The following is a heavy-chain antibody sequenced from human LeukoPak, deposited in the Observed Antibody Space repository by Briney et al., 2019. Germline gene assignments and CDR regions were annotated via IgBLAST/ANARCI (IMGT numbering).Heavy chain of an antibody. D-gene: IGHD4-17*01. J-gene: IGHJ5*02. Sequence: SVKVSCKASGGTFSSYAISWLRQAPGQGLEWMGRIIPIFGIANYAQKFQGRVTITADKSTSTAYMELSSLRSEDTAVYYSARDLGPTVTSPRGNWFDPWGQGTLVTVSS. CDR2: IIPIFGIA. V-gene: IGHV1-69*04. CDR1: GGTFSSYA. CDR3: ARDLGPTVTSPRGNWFDP.